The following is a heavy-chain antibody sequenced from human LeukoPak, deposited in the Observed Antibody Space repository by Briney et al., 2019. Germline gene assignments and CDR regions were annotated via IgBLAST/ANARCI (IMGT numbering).Heavy chain of an antibody. V-gene: IGHV3-64*03. CDR2: IISNGEST. CDR1: GFTFSGYA. J-gene: IGHJ5*02. CDR3: ARDDGGSSSGFNNWFDP. D-gene: IGHD6-6*01. Sequence: GGSLRLSCSASGFTFSGYAMHWVRQAPGKGLEYVSAIISNGESTYYSDSVKDRFTISRDNSKNTLYLQMSSLRPEDTAVYYCARDDGGSSSGFNNWFDPWGQGTLVTVSS.